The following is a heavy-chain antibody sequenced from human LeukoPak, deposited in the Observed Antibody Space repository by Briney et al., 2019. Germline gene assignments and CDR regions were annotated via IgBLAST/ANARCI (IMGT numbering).Heavy chain of an antibody. V-gene: IGHV3-23*01. CDR1: GFTFSGYA. J-gene: IGHJ6*02. CDR3: AERGDYYYYGMDV. Sequence: GGSLRLSCAASGFTFSGYAMDWVRQAPGKGLEWISSISRGAGTTYYAASVKGRFAISGDHSKNTVYLQMTSLRAEDTAVYYCAERGDYYYYGMDVWGHGTTVTVSS. CDR2: ISRGAGTT.